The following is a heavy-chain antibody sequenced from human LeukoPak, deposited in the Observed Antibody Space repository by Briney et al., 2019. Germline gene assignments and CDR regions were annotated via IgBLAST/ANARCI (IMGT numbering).Heavy chain of an antibody. V-gene: IGHV4-34*01. CDR1: GGSFSGYY. J-gene: IGHJ4*02. D-gene: IGHD6-6*01. CDR2: INHSGST. Sequence: SETLSLTCAVYGGSFSGYYWSWIRQPPGKGLEWIGEINHSGSTNYNPSLKSRVTISVDTSKNQFSLKLSSVTAADTAVYYCASSYSSSSALQHFDYWGQGVLVTVSS. CDR3: ASSYSSSSALQHFDY.